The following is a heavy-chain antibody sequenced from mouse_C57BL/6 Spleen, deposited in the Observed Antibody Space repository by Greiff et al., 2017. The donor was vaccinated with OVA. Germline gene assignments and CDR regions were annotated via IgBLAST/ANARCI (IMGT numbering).Heavy chain of an antibody. CDR3: ARRVYYDYDAYYFDY. V-gene: IGHV1-69*01. D-gene: IGHD2-4*01. J-gene: IGHJ2*01. Sequence: VQLQQPGAELVMPGASVKLSCKASGYTFTSYWMHWVKQRPGQGLEWIGEIDPSDSYTNYNQKFKGKSTLTVDKSSSTAYMQLSSLTSEDSAVYYCARRVYYDYDAYYFDYWGQGTTLTVSS. CDR1: GYTFTSYW. CDR2: IDPSDSYT.